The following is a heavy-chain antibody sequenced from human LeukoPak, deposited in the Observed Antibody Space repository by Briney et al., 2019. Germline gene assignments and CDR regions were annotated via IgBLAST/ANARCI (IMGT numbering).Heavy chain of an antibody. V-gene: IGHV1-69*05. CDR3: ARDDHGDYGSGWFDP. D-gene: IGHD4-17*01. Sequence: ASVKVSCKTSGGTFNNSAISWVRQAPGQGLEWLGGIMPLFGTAGYAQKFQGRVTITKDESTRTVYLELTSLTSDDTAVYYCARDDHGDYGSGWFDPWGQGTLVSVSS. CDR1: GGTFNNSA. CDR2: IMPLFGTA. J-gene: IGHJ5*02.